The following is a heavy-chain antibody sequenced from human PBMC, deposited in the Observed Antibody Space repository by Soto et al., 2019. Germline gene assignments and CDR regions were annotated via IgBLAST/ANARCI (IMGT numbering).Heavy chain of an antibody. CDR3: AKVDWNDFDY. CDR1: GLTFSSYS. Sequence: GGSLRLSCAASGLTFSSYSLNWVRQAPGKGLEWVSYISSSSSTIYYADSVKGRFTISRDNAKNSLYLQMNSLRDEDTAVYYCAKVDWNDFDYWGQGTLVTVSS. V-gene: IGHV3-48*02. CDR2: ISSSSSTI. J-gene: IGHJ4*02. D-gene: IGHD1-1*01.